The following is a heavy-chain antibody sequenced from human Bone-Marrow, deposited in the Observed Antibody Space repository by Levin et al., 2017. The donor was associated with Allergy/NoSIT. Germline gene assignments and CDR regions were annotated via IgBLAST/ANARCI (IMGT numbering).Heavy chain of an antibody. Sequence: GGSLRLSCVASGFTFSSFSMGWARQAPGKGLEWVSDIDTSGEDTHYADSVRGRFTISRDNSKKTLYLQMKSLTVEDTAVYYCVKDPNWEDAYWGQGTLVTVSS. J-gene: IGHJ4*02. CDR2: IDTSGEDT. V-gene: IGHV3-23*01. CDR3: VKDPNWEDAY. D-gene: IGHD7-27*01. CDR1: GFTFSSFS.